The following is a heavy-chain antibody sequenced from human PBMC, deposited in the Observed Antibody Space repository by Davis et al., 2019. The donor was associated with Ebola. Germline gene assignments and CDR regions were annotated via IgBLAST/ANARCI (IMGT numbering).Heavy chain of an antibody. J-gene: IGHJ6*02. V-gene: IGHV3-66*01. Sequence: GGSLRLSCAASGFTVSSNYMSWVRQAPGKGLEWVSVIYSGGSTYYADSVKGRFTISRDNSKNTLYLQMNSLRAEDTAVYYCARVGSIAVAGTLYYYYGMDVWGQGTTVTVSS. CDR2: IYSGGST. D-gene: IGHD6-13*01. CDR3: ARVGSIAVAGTLYYYYGMDV. CDR1: GFTVSSNY.